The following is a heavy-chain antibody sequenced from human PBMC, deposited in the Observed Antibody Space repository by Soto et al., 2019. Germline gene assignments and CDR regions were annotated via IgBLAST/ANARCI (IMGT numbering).Heavy chain of an antibody. J-gene: IGHJ6*02. V-gene: IGHV3-33*01. Sequence: QVQVVESGGGVVQPGRSLRLSCEASGFSIRNYGMHWVRQAPGKGLEWVALITYDGRNEYYGDSVKGRFTISRDSSKNTWYLQMKSLIFEDMAVYYCARDGAVGYGMDVWGQGTTVTVSS. CDR3: ARDGAVGYGMDV. CDR1: GFSIRNYG. CDR2: ITYDGRNE.